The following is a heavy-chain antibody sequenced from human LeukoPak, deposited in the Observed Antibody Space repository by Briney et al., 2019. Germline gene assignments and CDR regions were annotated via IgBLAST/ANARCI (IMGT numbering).Heavy chain of an antibody. V-gene: IGHV4-59*01. Sequence: SETLSLTCTVSDGSISSYYWSWIRQPPGKGLEWIGYIYYSGSTNYNPSLKSRVTISVDTSKNQFSLKLSSVTAADTAVYYCARGARYSYAPYYFDYWGQGTLVTVSS. D-gene: IGHD5-18*01. CDR1: DGSISSYY. CDR2: IYYSGST. CDR3: ARGARYSYAPYYFDY. J-gene: IGHJ4*02.